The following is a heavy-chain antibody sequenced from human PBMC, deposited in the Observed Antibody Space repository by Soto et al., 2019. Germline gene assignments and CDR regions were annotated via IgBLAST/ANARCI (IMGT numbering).Heavy chain of an antibody. Sequence: SETQSLTSTVSGGSISSSNWWSWVRQPPGKGLEWIGEIYHNGSTNYNPSLKSRVTISVDTSKNHFSLKLISVTTADTAVYFCAREGNLGRWIQPLDSWGQGTLVTVSS. D-gene: IGHD2-2*03. CDR3: AREGNLGRWIQPLDS. CDR1: GGSISSSNW. V-gene: IGHV4-4*02. CDR2: IYHNGST. J-gene: IGHJ4*02.